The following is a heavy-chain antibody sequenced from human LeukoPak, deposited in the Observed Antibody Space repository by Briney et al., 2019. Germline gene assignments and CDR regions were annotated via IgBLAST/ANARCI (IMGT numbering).Heavy chain of an antibody. CDR3: ARARGHYCSGGSCYGPFDY. V-gene: IGHV3-33*01. CDR2: IWYDGSNK. J-gene: IGHJ4*02. CDR1: GFTFSSYG. D-gene: IGHD2-15*01. Sequence: PGRSLRLSCAASGFTFSSYGMHWVRQAPGKGLEWVAVIWYDGSNKYYADSVKGLFTISRDNSKNTLYLQMNSLRAEDTAVYYCARARGHYCSGGSCYGPFDYSGQGTLVTVSS.